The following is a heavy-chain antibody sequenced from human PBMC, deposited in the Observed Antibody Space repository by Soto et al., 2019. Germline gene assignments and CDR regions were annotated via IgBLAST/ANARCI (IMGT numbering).Heavy chain of an antibody. J-gene: IGHJ6*02. V-gene: IGHV3-48*02. CDR1: GFTFSSYS. Sequence: GGSLRLFCAASGFTFSSYSMNWVRQAPGKGLEWVSYISSSSSTIYYADSVKGRFTVSRDNAKNSLYLQMNSLRDEDTAVYYCARERLGYCSGGSCLYGMDVWGQGTTVTVS. CDR2: ISSSSSTI. D-gene: IGHD2-15*01. CDR3: ARERLGYCSGGSCLYGMDV.